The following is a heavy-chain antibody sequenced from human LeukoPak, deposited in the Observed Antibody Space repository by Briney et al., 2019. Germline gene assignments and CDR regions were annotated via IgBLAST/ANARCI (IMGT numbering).Heavy chain of an antibody. Sequence: GRSLRLSCAASGFTFSSYGMHWVRQAPGKGLEWVAVISYDGSNKYYADSVKGRFTISRDNSKNTLYLQMNSLRAEDTAVYYCARATVTYFIDYWGQGTLVTVSS. CDR1: GFTFSSYG. J-gene: IGHJ4*02. D-gene: IGHD4-17*01. V-gene: IGHV3-30*03. CDR3: ARATVTYFIDY. CDR2: ISYDGSNK.